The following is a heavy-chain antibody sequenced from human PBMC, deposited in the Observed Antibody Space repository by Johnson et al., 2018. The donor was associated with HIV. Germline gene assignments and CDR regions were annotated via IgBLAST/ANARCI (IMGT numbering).Heavy chain of an antibody. CDR1: GFTFSSYG. J-gene: IGHJ3*02. D-gene: IGHD3-10*01. CDR2: IRYDGSNK. Sequence: VQLVESGGGVVQPGGSLRLSCAASGFTFSSYGMHWVRQAPGKGLEWVAFIRYDGSNKYYADSVQGRFTISRNNSKNTLYLHMNSLRAEDTALYYCARDSPRYYLNAFDIWCQGTMVTVSS. CDR3: ARDSPRYYLNAFDI. V-gene: IGHV3-30*02.